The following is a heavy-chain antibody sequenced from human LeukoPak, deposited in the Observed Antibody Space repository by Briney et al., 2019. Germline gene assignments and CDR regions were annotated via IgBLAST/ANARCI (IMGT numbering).Heavy chain of an antibody. V-gene: IGHV3-64*02. CDR2: INYKGGTT. D-gene: IGHD1-14*01. J-gene: IGHJ4*02. CDR3: ARVGPETAFDY. Sequence: GGSLRLSCAASGFTLSSFSMHWVRQSPGRGLDYVSAINYKGGTTYYADSVKGRFTISRDNSKNTLYLQMASLRDEDMGVYYCARVGPETAFDYWGQGTPVTVSS. CDR1: GFTLSSFS.